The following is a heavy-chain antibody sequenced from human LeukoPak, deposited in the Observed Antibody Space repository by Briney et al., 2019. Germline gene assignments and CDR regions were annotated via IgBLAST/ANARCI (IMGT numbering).Heavy chain of an antibody. J-gene: IGHJ3*02. CDR2: IKQDGSEK. CDR1: GFPFSSYW. Sequence: GGSLRLSCAASGFPFSSYWMSWVRQAPGKGLEWVANIKQDGSEKYYVDSVKGRFAISRDNAKNSLYLQTNSLSAEDTAVYYCARAGGTYYGIAFDIWGQGTMVTVSS. V-gene: IGHV3-7*01. CDR3: ARAGGTYYGIAFDI. D-gene: IGHD1-26*01.